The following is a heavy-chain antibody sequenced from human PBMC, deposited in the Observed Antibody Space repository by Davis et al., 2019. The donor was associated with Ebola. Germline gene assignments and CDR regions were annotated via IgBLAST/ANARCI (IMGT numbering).Heavy chain of an antibody. CDR1: GGSISGDY. Sequence: SETLSLTCTVSGGSISGDYWSWIRQPPGKGLEWIGEINHSGSTNYNPSLKSRVTISVDTSKNQFSLKLSSVTAADTAVYYCARGSPAGTGYYYYGMDVWGQGTTVTVSS. CDR2: INHSGST. J-gene: IGHJ6*02. V-gene: IGHV4-34*01. CDR3: ARGSPAGTGYYYYGMDV. D-gene: IGHD1-26*01.